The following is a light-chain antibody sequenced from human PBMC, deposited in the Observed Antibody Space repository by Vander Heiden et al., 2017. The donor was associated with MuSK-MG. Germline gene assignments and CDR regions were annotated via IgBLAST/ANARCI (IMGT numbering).Light chain of an antibody. CDR3: QVWDRSSDSVV. Sequence: SYVLTQPPSVSVAPGKTARITCGGNNIGSKSVPWYQQKPGQAPVLVIYYDSDRPSGIPERFSGSNSGNTATLTTSRVEAGDEADYYCQVWDRSSDSVVFGGGTKLTVL. CDR2: YDS. CDR1: NIGSKS. V-gene: IGLV3-21*04. J-gene: IGLJ2*01.